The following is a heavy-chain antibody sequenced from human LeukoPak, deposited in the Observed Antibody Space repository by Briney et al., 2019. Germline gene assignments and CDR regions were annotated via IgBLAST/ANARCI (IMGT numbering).Heavy chain of an antibody. CDR3: ARGNPRSLLPYYFDY. V-gene: IGHV1-69*01. CDR1: GGTFSSYA. J-gene: IGHJ4*02. D-gene: IGHD3-3*01. CDR2: IIPIFATA. Sequence: SVKVSCKASGGTFSSYAISWVRQAPGQGLEWMGGIIPIFATANYAQKFQGRVTITADESTSTAFMELSSLRSEDTAVYYCARGNPRSLLPYYFDYWGQGTLVTVSS.